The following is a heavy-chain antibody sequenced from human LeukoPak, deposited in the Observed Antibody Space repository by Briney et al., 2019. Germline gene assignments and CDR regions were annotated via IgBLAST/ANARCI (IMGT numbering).Heavy chain of an antibody. V-gene: IGHV4-4*07. CDR3: ARDQGSYYGVDV. Sequence: SETLSLTCTVSGGSISSYYWSWIRQPAGKGLEWIGRMYTSGTTKYNPFLKSRVTMSVDTSNNQFSLKVSSVTAADTAVYYCARDQGSYYGVDVWGQGTTVTVSS. CDR2: MYTSGTT. J-gene: IGHJ6*02. CDR1: GGSISSYY.